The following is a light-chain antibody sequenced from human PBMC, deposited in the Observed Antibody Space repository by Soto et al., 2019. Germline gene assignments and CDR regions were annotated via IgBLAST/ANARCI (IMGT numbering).Light chain of an antibody. V-gene: IGLV2-14*01. CDR1: SSDIGGYKH. J-gene: IGLJ1*01. CDR3: SSYTTSSTQV. Sequence: QSALTQPASVSGSPGQSITISCTGTSSDIGGYKHVSWYQQHPGKAPKLMIYEVSNRPSGASNRFSGSKSGNTASLTISGLQAEDDADYYCSSYTTSSTQVFGTGTKVTVL. CDR2: EVS.